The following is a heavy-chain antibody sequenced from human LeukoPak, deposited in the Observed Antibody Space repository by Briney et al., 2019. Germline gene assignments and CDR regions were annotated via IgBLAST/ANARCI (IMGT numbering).Heavy chain of an antibody. J-gene: IGHJ4*02. CDR2: IWYDGYNK. CDR1: GFIFSNYG. Sequence: GVSLRLSCAASGFIFSNYGMHWVRQAPGKGLEWVAGIWYDGYNKFYADSAKGRFTISRDNSKNTLYLQMSSLRAEDTALYYCARVSHYGSGYYYTLAYWGQGTLVTVSS. V-gene: IGHV3-33*01. D-gene: IGHD3-10*01. CDR3: ARVSHYGSGYYYTLAY.